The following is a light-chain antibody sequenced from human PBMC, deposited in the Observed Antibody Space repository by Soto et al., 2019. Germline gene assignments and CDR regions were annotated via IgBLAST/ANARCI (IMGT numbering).Light chain of an antibody. CDR3: QQHRNWPT. J-gene: IGKJ4*01. Sequence: EIVMTQSPATLSVSPGESATLSCRASQSVSSNLAWFQQKPGQAPRLLIYSVSTRATGVPDRFSGSGSGTEFTLTISSLQSEDFVVYYCQQHRNWPTSGGGTKVEIK. V-gene: IGKV3-15*01. CDR2: SVS. CDR1: QSVSSN.